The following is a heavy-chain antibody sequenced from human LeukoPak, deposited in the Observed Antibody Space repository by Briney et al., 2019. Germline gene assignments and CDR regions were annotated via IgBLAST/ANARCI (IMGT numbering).Heavy chain of an antibody. Sequence: PSETLSLTCTVSGGSISSYYWSWIRQPPGKGLEWIGYIYYSGSTNYNPSLKCRVTISVDTSKNQFSLKLSSVTAADTAVYYCAATSSGPTGRSFDYWGQGTLVTVSS. V-gene: IGHV4-59*08. D-gene: IGHD3-22*01. CDR1: GGSISSYY. CDR2: IYYSGST. CDR3: AATSSGPTGRSFDY. J-gene: IGHJ4*02.